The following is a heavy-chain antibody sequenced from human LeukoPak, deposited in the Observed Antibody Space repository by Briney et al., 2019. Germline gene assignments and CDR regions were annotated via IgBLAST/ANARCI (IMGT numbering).Heavy chain of an antibody. Sequence: GGSLRLSCAASGFIFTNYFMSWVRQAPGKGLEWVASIKHDGSEKYYVDSVRGRFTISRDNTENSLYLQMSSLRAEDTAVYCATDRGWRTSGYYLYYFEYWGQGTLVTFSS. CDR3: ATDRGWRTSGYYLYYFEY. CDR1: GFIFTNYF. CDR2: IKHDGSEK. V-gene: IGHV3-7*01. J-gene: IGHJ4*02. D-gene: IGHD3-3*01.